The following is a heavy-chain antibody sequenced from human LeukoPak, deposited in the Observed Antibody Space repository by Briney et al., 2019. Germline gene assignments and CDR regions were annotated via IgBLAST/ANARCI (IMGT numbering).Heavy chain of an antibody. J-gene: IGHJ4*02. CDR1: GGSISSGGYS. CDR2: IYHSGST. CDR3: ARGRPAAHFDY. D-gene: IGHD2-2*01. V-gene: IGHV4-30-2*01. Sequence: SQTLSLTCAVSGGSISSGGYSWSWIRQPPGKGLEWIGYIYHSGSTYYNPSLKSRVTISVDRSKNQFSLKLSSATAADTAVYYCARGRPAAHFDYWGQGTLVTVSS.